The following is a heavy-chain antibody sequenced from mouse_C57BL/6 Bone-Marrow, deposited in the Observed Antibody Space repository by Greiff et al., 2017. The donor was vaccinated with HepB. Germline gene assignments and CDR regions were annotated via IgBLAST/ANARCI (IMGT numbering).Heavy chain of an antibody. D-gene: IGHD2-1*01. CDR2: FYPGSGSI. V-gene: IGHV1-62-2*01. CDR3: SRHEGGPNYEAWFAY. CDR1: GYTFTEYT. J-gene: IGHJ3*01. Sequence: VKLQESGAELVKPGASVKLSCKASGYTFTEYTIHWVKQRSGQGLEWIGWFYPGSGSIKYNEKFKDKATLTADKSSSTVYMVLSRLKSEDSAVYCCSRHEGGPNYEAWFAYWGQGTLVTVSA.